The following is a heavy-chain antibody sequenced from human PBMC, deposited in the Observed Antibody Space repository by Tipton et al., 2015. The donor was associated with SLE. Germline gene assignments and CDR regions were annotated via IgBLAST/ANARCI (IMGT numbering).Heavy chain of an antibody. J-gene: IGHJ4*02. Sequence: QSGAEVKKPGASVKVSCKSSGYTFSNYGISWLRQAPGQGLEWVGGIIPSLGTPKYAHNLQGRVTINADESTSTAYMELSSLRSEDTAVYYCARVIHYDYIWGSLDYWGQGTLVTVSS. CDR2: IIPSLGTP. D-gene: IGHD3-16*01. V-gene: IGHV1-69*13. CDR3: ARVIHYDYIWGSLDY. CDR1: GYTFSNYG.